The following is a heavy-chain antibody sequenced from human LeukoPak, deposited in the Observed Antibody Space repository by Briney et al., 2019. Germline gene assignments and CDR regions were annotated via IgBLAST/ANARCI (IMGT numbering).Heavy chain of an antibody. D-gene: IGHD1-26*01. CDR3: ARVGTAIVGAAADY. CDR2: ISAYNGNT. Sequence: GASVKVSRKASGYTFTRYGFSRVRQAPGQGVEWVGWISAYNGNTNYAQKLQGRVTMTTDTSTSTAYMELRGLRSDDTAVYYCARVGTAIVGAAADYWGQGTLVTVSS. CDR1: GYTFTRYG. J-gene: IGHJ4*02. V-gene: IGHV1-18*01.